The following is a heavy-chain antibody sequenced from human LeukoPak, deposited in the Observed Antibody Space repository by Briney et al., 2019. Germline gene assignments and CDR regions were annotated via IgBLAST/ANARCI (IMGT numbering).Heavy chain of an antibody. D-gene: IGHD2-15*01. V-gene: IGHV4-39*07. Sequence: SETLSLTCTVSGGSISSSSYYWGWIRQPPGKGLEWIGSIYYSGSTYYNPSLKSRVTISVDTSKNQFSLKLSSVTAADTAVYYCARDQCGSGGSCCVRGAFDIWGQGTMVTVSS. CDR3: ARDQCGSGGSCCVRGAFDI. CDR2: IYYSGST. CDR1: GGSISSSSYY. J-gene: IGHJ3*02.